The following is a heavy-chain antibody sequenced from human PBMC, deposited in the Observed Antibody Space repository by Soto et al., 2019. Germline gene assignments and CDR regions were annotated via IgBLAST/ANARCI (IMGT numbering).Heavy chain of an antibody. CDR2: ISGSGGST. V-gene: IGHV3-23*01. CDR3: AKVXGYSGGRFISPKAYFDY. J-gene: IGHJ4*02. CDR1: GFTFSSYA. Sequence: HPGGSLRLSCAASGFTFSSYAMSWVRQAPGKGLEWVSAISGSGGSTYYADSVKGRFTISRDNSKNTLYLQMNSLRAEDTAVYYCAKVXGYSGGRFISPKAYFDYWGQGTLVTVSS. D-gene: IGHD6-19*01.